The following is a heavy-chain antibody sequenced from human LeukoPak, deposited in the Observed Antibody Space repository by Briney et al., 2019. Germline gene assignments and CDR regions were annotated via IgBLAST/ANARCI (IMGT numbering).Heavy chain of an antibody. J-gene: IGHJ4*02. CDR2: INPSGGST. V-gene: IGHV1-46*01. CDR1: GYTFTSYY. Sequence: ASVKVSCKASGYTFTSYYMHWVRQAPGQGLEWMGIINPSGGSTSYAQKFQGRVTMTRDTSTSTVYMELSSLRSEDTAVYYCARAHPGDYSDFQFDYWGQGTLVTVSS. CDR3: ARAHPGDYSDFQFDY. D-gene: IGHD4-11*01.